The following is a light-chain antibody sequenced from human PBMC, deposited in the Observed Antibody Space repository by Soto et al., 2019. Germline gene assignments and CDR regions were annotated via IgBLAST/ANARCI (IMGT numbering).Light chain of an antibody. CDR3: QQFNSYPF. V-gene: IGKV1-13*02. J-gene: IGKJ3*01. CDR2: DAS. CDR1: QGISSA. Sequence: AIQLTQSPSSLSASVGDRVTITCRASQGISSALAWYQQKPGKAPKLLIYDASSLESGVPSRFSGSGSGTDFTLTSSSLQPEDFATYYCQQFNSYPFFGPGTKVDIK.